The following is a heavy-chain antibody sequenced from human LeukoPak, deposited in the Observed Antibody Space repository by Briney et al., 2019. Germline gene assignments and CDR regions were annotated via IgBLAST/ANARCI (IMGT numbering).Heavy chain of an antibody. V-gene: IGHV3-30*18. J-gene: IGHJ6*02. Sequence: GGSLRLSCAASGFTFSDYGMHWVRQAPGKGLEWVAVISYDGSNKYYGDSVKGRFTISRDNSKNTLYLQMNSLRAEDTAVYYCAKERSIVGALYYYGMDVWGQGTTVTVSS. CDR1: GFTFSDYG. CDR2: ISYDGSNK. CDR3: AKERSIVGALYYYGMDV. D-gene: IGHD1-26*01.